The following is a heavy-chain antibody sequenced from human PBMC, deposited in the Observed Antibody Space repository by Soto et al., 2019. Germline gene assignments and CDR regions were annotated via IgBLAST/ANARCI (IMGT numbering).Heavy chain of an antibody. CDR3: ATAGTSGSSYEY. CDR2: ISSNGDNT. Sequence: GGSLRLSCAASGFTFFSYAMHWSRQAPWKGLEYVSAISSNGDNTYYANSVKGRFTISRDNSKNTLYLQMDSLRSEYMAVYYCATAGTSGSSYEYWGQGTLITVAS. V-gene: IGHV3-64*01. J-gene: IGHJ4*02. D-gene: IGHD3-10*01. CDR1: GFTFFSYA.